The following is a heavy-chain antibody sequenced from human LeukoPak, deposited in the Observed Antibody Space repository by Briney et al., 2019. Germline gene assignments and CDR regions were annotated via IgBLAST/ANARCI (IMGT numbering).Heavy chain of an antibody. V-gene: IGHV1-24*01. Sequence: ASVKVSCKVSGYTLTELSMHWVRQAPGKGLEWMGGFDPEDGETIYAQKFQGRVTMTEDTSTDTAYMELSSLRSEDTAVYYCATVSLADYSSSTHSFDYWGQGTLVTVSS. CDR1: GYTLTELS. J-gene: IGHJ4*02. CDR3: ATVSLADYSSSTHSFDY. D-gene: IGHD6-6*01. CDR2: FDPEDGET.